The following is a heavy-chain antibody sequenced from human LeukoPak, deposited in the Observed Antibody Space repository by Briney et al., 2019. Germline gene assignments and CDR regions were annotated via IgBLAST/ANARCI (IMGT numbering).Heavy chain of an antibody. J-gene: IGHJ4*02. Sequence: SGTLSLTCTVSGVSISGSSYYWSWIRQPAGKGLEWIGRFYPSGSTNYNPSLKSRVTISVDTSKNQFSLKLSSVTAADTAVYYCARAIWFGEGHDYWGQGTLVTVSS. CDR1: GVSISGSSYY. D-gene: IGHD3-10*01. CDR2: FYPSGST. V-gene: IGHV4-61*02. CDR3: ARAIWFGEGHDY.